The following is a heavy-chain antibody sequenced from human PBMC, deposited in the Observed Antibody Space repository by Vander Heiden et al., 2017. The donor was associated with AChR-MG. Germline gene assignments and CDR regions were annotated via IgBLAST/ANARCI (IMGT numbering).Heavy chain of an antibody. CDR1: GYSINRGFY. CDR2: LFHNEKT. J-gene: IGHJ3*01. Sequence: QVQLQESGPGLVKPSETLSLTCAVPGYSINRGFYRGWPRQPPGNGLQGTCSLFHNEKTYYSPSLKSRVTLALDTAKNHFALKLTSVSASDTAVYFCARASLDSCTGGSCYSDAFDLWGQGTMVTVSS. CDR3: ARASLDSCTGGSCYSDAFDL. D-gene: IGHD2-8*02. V-gene: IGHV4-38-2*01.